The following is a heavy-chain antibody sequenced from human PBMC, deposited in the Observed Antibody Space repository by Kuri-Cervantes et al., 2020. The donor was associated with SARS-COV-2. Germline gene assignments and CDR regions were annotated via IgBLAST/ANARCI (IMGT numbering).Heavy chain of an antibody. D-gene: IGHD3-10*01. CDR2: IYYSGST. Sequence: GSLRLSCTASGGSISSYNWSWILQPQGKGLYWIGYIYYSGSTYYNPSLKSRVTISVDTSENQFSLKLSSVTAADTAVYYCARQAHGSGSYDYFAYWGQGTLVTVSS. CDR1: GGSISSYN. J-gene: IGHJ4*02. V-gene: IGHV4-59*08. CDR3: ARQAHGSGSYDYFAY.